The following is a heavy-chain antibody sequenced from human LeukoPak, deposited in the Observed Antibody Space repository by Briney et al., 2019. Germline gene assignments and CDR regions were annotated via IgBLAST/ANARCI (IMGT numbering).Heavy chain of an antibody. CDR2: VYYSGRT. V-gene: IGHV4-61*01. J-gene: IGHJ4*02. CDR3: ARERGSADY. Sequence: SETLSLTCAVSGDSVSSDSYYWHWIRRSPGKGLEWVGFVYYSGRTKYNPSLKSRVAMSIDTSKNQVSLRLRSVTAADTAVYYCARERGSADYWGQGTLVTVSS. CDR1: GDSVSSDSYY. D-gene: IGHD3-10*01.